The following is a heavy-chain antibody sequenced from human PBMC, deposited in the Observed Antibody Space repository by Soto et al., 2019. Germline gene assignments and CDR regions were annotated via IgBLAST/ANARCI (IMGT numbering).Heavy chain of an antibody. CDR3: ARDGGGGDTRFDY. V-gene: IGHV4-59*02. Sequence: PSETLSLTCSVSGGSVTNYDWSWIRQPPGKGLEWIGYIHYSGGTNYNPSLKSRVTFSVDTSKNQFSLRLSSVTAADTAVYYCARDGGGGDTRFDYWGQGTLVTVSS. J-gene: IGHJ4*02. CDR2: IHYSGGT. CDR1: GGSVTNYD. D-gene: IGHD3-16*01.